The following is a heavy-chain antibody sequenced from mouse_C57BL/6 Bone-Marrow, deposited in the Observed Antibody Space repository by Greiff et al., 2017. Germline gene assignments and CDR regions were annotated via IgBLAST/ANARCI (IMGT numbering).Heavy chain of an antibody. J-gene: IGHJ2*01. CDR3: ARNYYGSSYNFDY. Sequence: QVQLQQPGAELVRPGTSVKLSCTASGYTFTSYWMHWVKQRPGQGLAWIGVLDPSDSYTNYNQKFKGKATLTVDTSSSTAYMQLSSLTTEDSAVYYCARNYYGSSYNFDYWGQGTTLTVSS. D-gene: IGHD1-1*01. CDR2: LDPSDSYT. CDR1: GYTFTSYW. V-gene: IGHV1-59*01.